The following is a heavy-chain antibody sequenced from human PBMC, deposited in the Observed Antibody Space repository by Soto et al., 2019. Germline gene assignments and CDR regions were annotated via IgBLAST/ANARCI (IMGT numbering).Heavy chain of an antibody. J-gene: IGHJ1*01. CDR2: INPSVGRT. V-gene: IGHV1-46*01. CDR3: SRAPPENVISDV. CDR1: GYSFTLFY. Sequence: QVRLVQSGAEVRKSGASVKVSCKASGYSFTLFYIHWMRQAPGQGPEWMGIINPSVGRTSYAQKFQDRVTMTRDTATSTVYMELRSLRADDTATYYCSRAPPENVISDVWGQGTLVTVSS.